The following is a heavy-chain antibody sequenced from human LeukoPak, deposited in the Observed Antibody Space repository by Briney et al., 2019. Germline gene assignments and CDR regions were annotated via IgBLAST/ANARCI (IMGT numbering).Heavy chain of an antibody. D-gene: IGHD3-16*01. V-gene: IGHV3-21*01. CDR3: AREGNDYYYDQ. CDR2: ITGDCKYI. J-gene: IGHJ4*02. CDR1: GFTFSNYW. Sequence: PGGSLRLSCAASGFTFSNYWLHWVRQAPGKGLEWVSSITGDCKYITYADSVKGRFTISRDNAKNSLYLQVASLRGDDTATYYCAREGNDYYYDQWGQGTLVTVSP.